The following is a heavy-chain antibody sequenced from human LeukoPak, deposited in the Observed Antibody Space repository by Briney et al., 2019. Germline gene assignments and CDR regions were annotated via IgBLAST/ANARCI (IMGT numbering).Heavy chain of an antibody. D-gene: IGHD4-17*01. CDR3: TTDQSIEDTVTTLAWFDP. V-gene: IGHV3-15*01. Sequence: GGSLRLSCAASGFTFSNAWMSWVRQAPGKGLEWVGRIKSKTDGGTTDYAAPVKGRFTISRDDSKNTLYLQMNSLKTEDTAVYYCTTDQSIEDTVTTLAWFDPWGQGTLVTVSS. CDR1: GFTFSNAW. CDR2: IKSKTDGGTT. J-gene: IGHJ5*02.